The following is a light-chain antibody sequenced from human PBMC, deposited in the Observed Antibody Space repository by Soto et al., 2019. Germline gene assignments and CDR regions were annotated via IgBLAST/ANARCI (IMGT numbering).Light chain of an antibody. CDR3: AAWDDSLNGPV. J-gene: IGLJ2*01. CDR1: SSKIGDNS. CDR2: SNN. V-gene: IGLV1-44*01. Sequence: QSVLTQPPSASGTPGQRVTISCSGSSSKIGDNSVNWYQQLPGTAPKLLVHSNNRRPSGVPDRFSGSKSGTSASLAISGLQSEDEADYYCAAWDDSLNGPVFGGGTKVTVL.